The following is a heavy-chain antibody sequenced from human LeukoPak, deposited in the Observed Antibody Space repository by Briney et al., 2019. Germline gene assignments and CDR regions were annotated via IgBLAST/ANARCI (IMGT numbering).Heavy chain of an antibody. CDR1: GFTFSSYA. CDR3: ARSGVQWQWLLTYDAFDI. Sequence: GGSLRLSCAASGFTFSSYAMSWVRQAPGKGLEWVSALSDSGGSTYYADSVKGRFTISRDNSKNTLFVQMNSLRTEDTAVYYCARSGVQWQWLLTYDAFDIWGQGTMVTVSS. CDR2: LSDSGGST. D-gene: IGHD6-19*01. J-gene: IGHJ3*02. V-gene: IGHV3-23*01.